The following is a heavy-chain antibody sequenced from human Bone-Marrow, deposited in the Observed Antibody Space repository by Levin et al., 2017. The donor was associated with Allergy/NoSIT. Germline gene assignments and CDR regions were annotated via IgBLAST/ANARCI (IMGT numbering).Heavy chain of an antibody. CDR1: GFTFSNAW. CDR3: TKEGYGDYHDH. Sequence: GGSLRLSCVASGFTFSNAWMSWVRQAPGKGLEWVGRIKSKIHGGTPDFAAPLEGRFTISRDDSKNTLFLQLNSLRSEDTAVYFCTKEGYGDYHDHWGQGTLVTVSS. D-gene: IGHD4-17*01. V-gene: IGHV3-15*01. J-gene: IGHJ4*02. CDR2: IKSKIHGGTP.